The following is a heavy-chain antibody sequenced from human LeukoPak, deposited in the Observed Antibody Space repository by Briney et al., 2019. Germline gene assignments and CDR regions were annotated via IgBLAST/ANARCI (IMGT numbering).Heavy chain of an antibody. V-gene: IGHV5-51*01. Sequence: GESLKISCKGSGYSFPSYWIGWVRQMPGKGVEWMGIIYPGDSDTRYSPSFQGHVTISADKSISTAYLQWSSLKASDTAMYYCARLYRSSTSCPLGFWGQGTLVTVSS. CDR3: ARLYRSSTSCPLGF. J-gene: IGHJ4*02. D-gene: IGHD2-2*01. CDR1: GYSFPSYW. CDR2: IYPGDSDT.